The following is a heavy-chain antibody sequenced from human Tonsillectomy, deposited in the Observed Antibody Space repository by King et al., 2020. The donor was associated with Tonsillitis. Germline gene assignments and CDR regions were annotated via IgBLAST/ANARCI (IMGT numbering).Heavy chain of an antibody. V-gene: IGHV3-64D*06. D-gene: IGHD3-22*01. Sequence: VQLVESGGGLVQPGGSLRLSCSASGFTFSSYVFYWVRQAPGKGLECVSAISSNGGSTYYADSVKGRFTISRDNSKNTLYLQMSSLRAEDTAVFYCVKDSGSGSPYYLDYWGQGTLVTVSS. CDR3: VKDSGSGSPYYLDY. J-gene: IGHJ4*02. CDR2: ISSNGGST. CDR1: GFTFSSYV.